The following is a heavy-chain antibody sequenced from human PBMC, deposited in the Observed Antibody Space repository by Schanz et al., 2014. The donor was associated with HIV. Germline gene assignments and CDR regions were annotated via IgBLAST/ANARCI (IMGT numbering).Heavy chain of an antibody. CDR3: ARDRMVYAQAPLYYFDY. V-gene: IGHV3-33*01. D-gene: IGHD2-8*01. Sequence: QVQLVESGGGVVQPGRSLRLSCAVSGFTFSSYGMHWVRQAPGKGLEWVAVIRYDGSNKYYADSVKGRFTISRDNSKNTLYLQMNSLRAEDTAVYYCARDRMVYAQAPLYYFDYWGQGTLVTVSS. J-gene: IGHJ4*02. CDR2: IRYDGSNK. CDR1: GFTFSSYG.